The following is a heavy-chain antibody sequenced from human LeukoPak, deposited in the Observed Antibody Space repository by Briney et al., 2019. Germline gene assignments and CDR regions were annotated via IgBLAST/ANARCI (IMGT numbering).Heavy chain of an antibody. V-gene: IGHV3-23*01. CDR1: GFTFSSYA. D-gene: IGHD2-8*01. J-gene: IGHJ6*03. Sequence: PGGSLRLSCAASGFTFSSYAMSWVRQAPGKGLEWVSAISGSGGSTYYADSVKGRFTISRDNSKNTLYLQMNSLRAEDTAVYYRAKVALMGLYAYYMDVWGKGTTVTVSS. CDR3: AKVALMGLYAYYMDV. CDR2: ISGSGGST.